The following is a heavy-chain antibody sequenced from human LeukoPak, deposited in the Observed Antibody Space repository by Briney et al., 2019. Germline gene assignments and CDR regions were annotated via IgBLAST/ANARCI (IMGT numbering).Heavy chain of an antibody. D-gene: IGHD3-22*01. CDR1: GGSISSGDYY. J-gene: IGHJ4*02. V-gene: IGHV4-30-4*01. CDR3: ARRNYYDSSGYQYYFDY. Sequence: KPSETLSLTCTVSGGSISSGDYYWSWIRQPPGKGLEWIGYIYYSGSTYYNPSLKSRVTISVDTSKNQFSLKLSSVTAADTAVFYCARRNYYDSSGYQYYFDYWGQETLVTVSS. CDR2: IYYSGST.